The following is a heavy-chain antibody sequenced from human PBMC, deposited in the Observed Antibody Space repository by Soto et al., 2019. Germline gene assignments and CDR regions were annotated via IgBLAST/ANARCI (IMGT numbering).Heavy chain of an antibody. CDR1: GFNVSSSF. CDR2: FYSGGTS. V-gene: IGHV3-53*01. D-gene: IGHD2-21*01. J-gene: IGHJ5*02. CDR3: TTDSLWSPSRFDP. Sequence: EVQVVESGGGLVQSGGSLRLSCVVSGFNVSSSFMTWVRQAPGKGLEWVSEFYSGGTSYYADSVKGRFTISRDNSKNTVFLQMNNLRADDTAVYYCTTDSLWSPSRFDPWGQGTPVTVSS.